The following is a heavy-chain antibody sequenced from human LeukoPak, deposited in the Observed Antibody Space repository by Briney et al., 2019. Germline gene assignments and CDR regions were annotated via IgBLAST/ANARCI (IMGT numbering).Heavy chain of an antibody. D-gene: IGHD6-19*01. J-gene: IGHJ4*02. Sequence: SETLSLTCTVSGGSISSSSYYWGWICQPPGKGLEWIGSSYYSGSTYYNPSLKRRVTISVDTYKNQFSLKLSSVTAADTAVYYCARTIAVAGEDYWGQGTLVTVSS. CDR3: ARTIAVAGEDY. CDR2: SYYSGST. V-gene: IGHV4-39*01. CDR1: GGSISSSSYY.